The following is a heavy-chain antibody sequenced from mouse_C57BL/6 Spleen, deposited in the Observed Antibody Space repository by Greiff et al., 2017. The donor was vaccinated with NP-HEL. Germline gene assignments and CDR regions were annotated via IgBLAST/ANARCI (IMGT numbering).Heavy chain of an antibody. CDR1: GYAFSSYW. CDR3: ARLGGTLYYYAMDY. J-gene: IGHJ4*01. D-gene: IGHD1-1*02. V-gene: IGHV1-80*01. CDR2: IYPGDGDT. Sequence: QVQLKQSGAELVKPGASVKISCKASGYAFSSYWMNWVKQRPGKGLEWIGQIYPGDGDTNYNGKFKGKATLTADKSSSTAYMQLSSLTSEDSAVYFCARLGGTLYYYAMDYWGQGTSVTVSS.